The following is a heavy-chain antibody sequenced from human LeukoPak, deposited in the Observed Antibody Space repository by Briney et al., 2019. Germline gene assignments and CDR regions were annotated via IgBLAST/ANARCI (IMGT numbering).Heavy chain of an antibody. CDR2: IYYSGST. CDR1: GGSISSYY. V-gene: IGHV4-59*01. Sequence: PSETLSLTCTVSGGSISSYYWSWIRQPPGKGLEWIGYIYYSGSTNYNPSLKSRVTISVDTSKNQFSLKLSSVTAADTAVYYCARVMYYYDSRRGSPFDYWGQGTLVTVSS. CDR3: ARVMYYYDSRRGSPFDY. D-gene: IGHD3-22*01. J-gene: IGHJ4*02.